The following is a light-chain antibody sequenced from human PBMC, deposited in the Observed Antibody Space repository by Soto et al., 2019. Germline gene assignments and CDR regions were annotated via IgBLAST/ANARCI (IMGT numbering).Light chain of an antibody. CDR2: DVS. Sequence: QSALTQPASVSGSPGQSITISCPGTTSAVGGYNYVSWYQQHPGKAPKLMIYDVSNRPSGVSNRFSGSKSGNTASLTISGLHAEDEADYYCSSYTSSSTLYVFGTGTKLTVL. V-gene: IGLV2-14*01. CDR3: SSYTSSSTLYV. J-gene: IGLJ1*01. CDR1: TSAVGGYNY.